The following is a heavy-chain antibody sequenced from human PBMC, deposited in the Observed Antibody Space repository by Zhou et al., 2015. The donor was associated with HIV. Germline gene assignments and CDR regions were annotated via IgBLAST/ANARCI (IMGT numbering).Heavy chain of an antibody. CDR1: GGTFSSDG. CDR2: IIPIFGTT. V-gene: IGHV1-69*06. J-gene: IGHJ1*01. Sequence: QVQLVQSGAEVKKPGSSVKVSCKASGGTFSSDGITWVRQAPGQGLEWMGGIIPIFGTTNYGKKFQGRVTITADRSTTTAYMELRSLRSEDTAVYYCARDREHSSSWYHALGSWGQGTLVTVSS. D-gene: IGHD6-13*01. CDR3: ARDREHSSSWYHALGS.